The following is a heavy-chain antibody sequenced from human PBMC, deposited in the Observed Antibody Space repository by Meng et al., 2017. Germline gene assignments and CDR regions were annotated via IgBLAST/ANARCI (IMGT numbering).Heavy chain of an antibody. D-gene: IGHD6-13*01. Sequence: QVQLKQGGAGLLKPSETLSRTCAVYGGSFSGYYWSWIRQPPGKGPEWIGEINHSGSTNYNPSLKSRVTISVDTSKNQFSLKLSSVTAADTAVYYCARGPLVHQYFDYWGQGTLVTVSS. V-gene: IGHV4-34*01. CDR2: INHSGST. CDR1: GGSFSGYY. J-gene: IGHJ4*02. CDR3: ARGPLVHQYFDY.